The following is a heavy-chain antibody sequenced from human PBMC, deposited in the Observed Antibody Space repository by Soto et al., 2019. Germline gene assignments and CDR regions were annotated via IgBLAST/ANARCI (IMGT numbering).Heavy chain of an antibody. CDR1: GFTFSSYA. J-gene: IGHJ3*02. V-gene: IGHV3-23*01. CDR3: AKESYYYDSSGYTTPQGAFDI. Sequence: TGGSLRLSCAASGFTFSSYAMSWVRQAPGKGLEWVSAISGSGGSTYYADSVKGRFTISRDNSKNTLYLQMNSLRAEDTAVYYCAKESYYYDSSGYTTPQGAFDIWGQGTMVTVSS. CDR2: ISGSGGST. D-gene: IGHD3-22*01.